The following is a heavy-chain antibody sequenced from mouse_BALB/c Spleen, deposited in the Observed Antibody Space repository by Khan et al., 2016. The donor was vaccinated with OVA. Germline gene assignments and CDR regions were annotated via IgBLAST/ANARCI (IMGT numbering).Heavy chain of an antibody. CDR2: ISSDGDYT. CDR1: GFTFSSYS. Sequence: EVELVESGGDLVRPGGSLQLSCTASGFTFSSYSMSWVRQTPDKRLEWVATISSDGDYTYYPDNVTGRFTISRDNARNTLYLQMSSLKSEDTAMYYCASHLTGSFAYWGQGTLVTVSA. D-gene: IGHD4-1*01. J-gene: IGHJ3*01. V-gene: IGHV5-6*01. CDR3: ASHLTGSFAY.